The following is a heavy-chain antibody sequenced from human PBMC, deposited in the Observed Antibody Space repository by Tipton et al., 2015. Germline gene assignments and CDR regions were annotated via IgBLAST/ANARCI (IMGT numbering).Heavy chain of an antibody. CDR1: GFTFDRYE. V-gene: IGHV3-48*03. Sequence: SLRLSCVASGFTFDRYEMDWVRQAPGKGLEWISYISSSGHITYYADSVKGRFAISRDNAEKSLDLQMNSLRAEDTAVYYCSRVGEAWGQGTLVTVSS. CDR2: ISSSGHIT. CDR3: SRVGEA. D-gene: IGHD3-16*01. J-gene: IGHJ4*02.